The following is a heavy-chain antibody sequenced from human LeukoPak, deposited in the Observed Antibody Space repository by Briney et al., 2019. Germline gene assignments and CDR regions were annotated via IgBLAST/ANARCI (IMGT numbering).Heavy chain of an antibody. Sequence: PGGSLRLSCAASGFTFSSYAMSSARQAPGKGLEWVSAISGSGGSTYYADSVKGRFTISRDNSKNTLYLQMNSLRAEDTAVYYCAKVLQPFLEYFQHWGQGTLVTVSS. CDR1: GFTFSSYA. V-gene: IGHV3-23*01. CDR2: ISGSGGST. D-gene: IGHD5-18*01. J-gene: IGHJ1*01. CDR3: AKVLQPFLEYFQH.